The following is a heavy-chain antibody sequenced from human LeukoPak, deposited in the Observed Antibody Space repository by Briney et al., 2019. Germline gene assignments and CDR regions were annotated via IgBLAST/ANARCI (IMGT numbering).Heavy chain of an antibody. V-gene: IGHV3-53*01. J-gene: IGHJ6*02. CDR3: ARDPSFSVPYYYYGMDV. CDR1: GFTVSSNY. CDR2: IYSGGST. D-gene: IGHD3-10*01. Sequence: GRSLRLSCAASGFTVSSNYMSWVRQAPGKGLEWVSVIYSGGSTYYANSLKGRFTISRDNSKNTLYLQMNSLRAEDTAVYYCARDPSFSVPYYYYGMDVWGQGTTVTVSS.